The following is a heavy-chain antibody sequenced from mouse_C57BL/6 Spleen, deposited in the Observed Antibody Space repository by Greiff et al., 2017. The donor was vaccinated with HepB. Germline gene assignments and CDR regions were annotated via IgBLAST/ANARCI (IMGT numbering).Heavy chain of an antibody. CDR2: IHPNSGST. J-gene: IGHJ4*01. D-gene: IGHD1-1*01. CDR1: GYTFTSYW. V-gene: IGHV1-64*01. CDR3: ASLYYYGSSFYYAMDY. Sequence: QVQLKQSGAELVKPGASVKLSCKASGYTFTSYWMHWVKQRPGQGLEWIGMIHPNSGSTNYNEKFKSKATLTVDKSSSTAYMQLSSLTSEDSAVYYCASLYYYGSSFYYAMDYWGQGTSVTVSS.